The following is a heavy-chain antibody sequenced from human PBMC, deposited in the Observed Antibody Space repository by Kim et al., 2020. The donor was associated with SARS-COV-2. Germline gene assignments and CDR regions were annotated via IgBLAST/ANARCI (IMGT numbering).Heavy chain of an antibody. V-gene: IGHV1-2*06. D-gene: IGHD3-9*01. J-gene: IGHJ4*02. CDR1: GYMFTGYY. Sequence: ASVKVSCKASGYMFTGYYLHWVRQAPGQGLEWVGRMNPNTGGTNYAEKFQGRVTMTRDMSVTTAYMELGSLRSDDTAVYYCGRVVRDYDVLTSYSSPYFDFWGQGALVTVSS. CDR3: GRVVRDYDVLTSYSSPYFDF. CDR2: MNPNTGGT.